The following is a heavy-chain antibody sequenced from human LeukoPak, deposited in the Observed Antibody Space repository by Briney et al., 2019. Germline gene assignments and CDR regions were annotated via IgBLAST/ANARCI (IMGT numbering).Heavy chain of an antibody. J-gene: IGHJ4*02. CDR2: NNPCSGST. Sequence: ASVKVSCKASGYTFPSYYMHWVRQAPGQGLDWMGINNPCSGSTNYEQKFQSRVTMSGDTSKSTVYMELSSLRSEDTAAYYCARDYGDYATGGYWGQGTLVTVSS. CDR1: GYTFPSYY. CDR3: ARDYGDYATGGY. V-gene: IGHV1-46*01. D-gene: IGHD4-17*01.